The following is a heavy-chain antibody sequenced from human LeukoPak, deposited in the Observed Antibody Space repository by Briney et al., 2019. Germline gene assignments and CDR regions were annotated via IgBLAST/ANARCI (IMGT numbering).Heavy chain of an antibody. CDR2: IKEDGSEK. CDR1: GFTFSTYW. V-gene: IGHV3-7*01. CDR3: ARDSSGYQ. J-gene: IGHJ4*02. D-gene: IGHD3-22*01. Sequence: PGGSLRLSCAASGFTFSTYWMSWVCQAPGKGLEWVANIKEDGSEKYYGDSVEGRFTISRDNAKNSLYLQMNSLRAEDTAVYYCARDSSGYQWGQGTLVTVSS.